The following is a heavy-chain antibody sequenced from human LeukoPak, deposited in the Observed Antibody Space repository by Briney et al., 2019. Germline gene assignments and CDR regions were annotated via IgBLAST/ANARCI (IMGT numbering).Heavy chain of an antibody. CDR2: INHSGST. Sequence: SETLSLTCAVYGGSFRGYYWIWIRQAPGKGLEWIGEINHSGSTDSKPSLKSRVTISVDRSKNQFTLKLTSVTAADTAVYYCARARYYGSSGRYFDLWGRGSLVTVSS. V-gene: IGHV4-34*01. J-gene: IGHJ2*01. CDR1: GGSFRGYY. CDR3: ARARYYGSSGRYFDL. D-gene: IGHD3-22*01.